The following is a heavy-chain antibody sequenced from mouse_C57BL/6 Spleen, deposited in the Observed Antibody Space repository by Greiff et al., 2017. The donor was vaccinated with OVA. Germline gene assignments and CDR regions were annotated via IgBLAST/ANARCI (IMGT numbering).Heavy chain of an antibody. J-gene: IGHJ3*01. CDR1: GYSFTDYN. CDR2: INPNYGTT. Sequence: EVQGVESGPELVKPGASVKISCKASGYSFTDYNMNWVKQSTGKSLEWIGVINPNYGTTSYNQKFKGKATLTVDQSSSTAYMQLNSLTSEDSAVYDCARPEGPYDFFAYWGQGTLVTVSA. CDR3: ARPEGPYDFFAY. V-gene: IGHV1-39*01. D-gene: IGHD2-4*01.